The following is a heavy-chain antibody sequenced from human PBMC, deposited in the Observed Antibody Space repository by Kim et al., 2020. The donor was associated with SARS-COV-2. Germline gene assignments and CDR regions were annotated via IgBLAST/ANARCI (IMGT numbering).Heavy chain of an antibody. CDR2: IYSGGST. V-gene: IGHV3-53*01. J-gene: IGHJ6*02. Sequence: GGSLRLSCAASGFTVSSNYMSWVRQAPGKGLEWVSVIYSGGSTYYADSVKGRFTISRDNSKNTLYLQMNSLRAEDTAVYYCARDRYCSSTSCYPPYYYGMDVWGQGTTVTVSS. CDR3: ARDRYCSSTSCYPPYYYGMDV. CDR1: GFTVSSNY. D-gene: IGHD2-2*01.